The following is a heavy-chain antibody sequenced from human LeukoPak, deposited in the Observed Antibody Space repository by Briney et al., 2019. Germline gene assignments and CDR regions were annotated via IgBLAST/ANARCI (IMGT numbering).Heavy chain of an antibody. D-gene: IGHD3-22*01. CDR2: TRNKANSYTT. V-gene: IGHV3-72*01. J-gene: IGHJ4*02. CDR1: GFTFSDHY. Sequence: GGSLRLSCAASGFTFSDHYMDWVRQAPGKGLEWVGRTRNKANSYTTEYAASVKGRFTISRDDSKNSLYLQMNSLKTEDTAVYYCAREWLSPAYYFDYWGQGTLVTVSS. CDR3: AREWLSPAYYFDY.